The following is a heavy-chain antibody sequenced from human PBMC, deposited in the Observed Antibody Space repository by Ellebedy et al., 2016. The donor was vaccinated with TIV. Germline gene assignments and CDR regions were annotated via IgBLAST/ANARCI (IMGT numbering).Heavy chain of an antibody. V-gene: IGHV3-9*01. CDR3: AKDRAFYDLEAAALDY. Sequence: GGSLRLXXAASGFTFSSYAMHWVRQAPGKGLEWVSGISWNSGSMGYADSVKGRFTISRDNAKNSLYLQMNSLRAEDTALYYCAKDRAFYDLEAAALDYWGQGTLVTVSS. CDR1: GFTFSSYA. D-gene: IGHD6-13*01. J-gene: IGHJ4*02. CDR2: ISWNSGSM.